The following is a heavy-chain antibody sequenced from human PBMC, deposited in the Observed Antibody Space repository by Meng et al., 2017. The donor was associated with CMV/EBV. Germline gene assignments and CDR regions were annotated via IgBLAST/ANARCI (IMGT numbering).Heavy chain of an antibody. CDR1: GFTLDDYT. Sequence: GGSLRLSCAASGFTLDDYTMHWVRQAPGKGLVWVSHIFSDGSTTNYADSVKGRFTISRDNAKNTLYLQMNSLRAEDTAVYYCARGGASVAGLRHYYYYNMDVWGLGTTVTVSS. V-gene: IGHV3-74*01. CDR3: ARGGASVAGLRHYYYYNMDV. D-gene: IGHD6-19*01. CDR2: IFSDGSTT. J-gene: IGHJ6*02.